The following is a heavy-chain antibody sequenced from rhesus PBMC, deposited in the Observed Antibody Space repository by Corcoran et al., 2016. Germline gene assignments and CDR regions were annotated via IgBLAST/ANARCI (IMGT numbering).Heavy chain of an antibody. CDR2: SYGSSRST. CDR1: GGSISASYW. Sequence: QVQLQESGPGVVKPSETLSLTCAVSGGSISASYWWSWIRQPPGKGLEWIGYSYGSSRSTNYNPSLKSRVTISKDTSKNQFSLKLSAGTAADTAVYYCVRRGGVWGRGVLVTVSS. V-gene: IGHV4S10*01. CDR3: VRRGGV. J-gene: IGHJ5-2*02.